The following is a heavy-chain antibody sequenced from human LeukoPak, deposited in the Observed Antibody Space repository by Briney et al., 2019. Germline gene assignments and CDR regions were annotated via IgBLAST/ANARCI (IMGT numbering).Heavy chain of an antibody. CDR2: IYQSETA. CDR3: ARLVDTAMGNNWFDP. D-gene: IGHD5-18*01. J-gene: IGHJ5*02. CDR1: GYSISSGYF. Sequence: SETLSLTCTVSGYSISSGYFWGWMRQPPGKGLEWIGSIYQSETAHYNPSLKSRVTISVDTSKNQFSLKLSSVTAADTAVYYCARLVDTAMGNNWFDPWGQGTLVTVSS. V-gene: IGHV4-38-2*02.